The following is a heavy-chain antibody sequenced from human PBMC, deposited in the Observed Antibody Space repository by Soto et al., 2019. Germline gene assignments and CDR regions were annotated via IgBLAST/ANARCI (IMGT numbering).Heavy chain of an antibody. J-gene: IGHJ6*02. D-gene: IGHD2-2*01. V-gene: IGHV3-11*05. CDR2: ISSSSSYT. CDR1: GFTFSDYY. CDR3: AREGRNIVVVPAAHYYYGMDV. Sequence: QVQLVESGGGLVKPGGSLRLSCAASGFTFSDYYMSWIRQAPGKGLEWVSYISSSSSYTNYADSVKGRFTISRDNAKNSLYLQMNSLRAEDTAVYYCAREGRNIVVVPAAHYYYGMDVWGQGTTVTVSS.